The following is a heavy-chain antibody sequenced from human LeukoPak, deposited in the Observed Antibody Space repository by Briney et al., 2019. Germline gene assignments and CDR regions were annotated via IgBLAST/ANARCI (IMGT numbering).Heavy chain of an antibody. J-gene: IGHJ4*02. V-gene: IGHV4-39*07. Sequence: SETLSLTCTVSGGSIYSSSHYWVWIRQPPGKGLEWIGYIYSSGSSYYNPSLKSRVTMSVDTSKNQFSLKLSSVTAADTAFYYCARELRYSSADSCYSCDYWGRGSLVTVSS. CDR3: ARELRYSSADSCYSCDY. CDR2: IYSSGSS. CDR1: GGSIYSSSHY. D-gene: IGHD2-15*01.